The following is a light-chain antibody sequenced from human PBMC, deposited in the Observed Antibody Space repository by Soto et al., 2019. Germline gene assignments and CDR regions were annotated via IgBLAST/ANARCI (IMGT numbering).Light chain of an antibody. V-gene: IGKV1-39*01. CDR3: QQSYSTPLT. J-gene: IGKJ3*01. CDR1: QSISSY. CDR2: AAS. Sequence: DIQMTQSPSSLSASVGDRVTITCRASQSISSYLNLYQQKPGKAPKLLIYAASSLQSGVPSRFSGSGSGTDFTLTISSLQPEDFATYYCQQSYSTPLTFGPGTKVDIK.